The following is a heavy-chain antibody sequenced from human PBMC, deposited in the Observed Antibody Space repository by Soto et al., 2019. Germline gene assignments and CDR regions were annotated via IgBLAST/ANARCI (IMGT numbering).Heavy chain of an antibody. CDR3: AKDLVVLVTPYYGMDV. V-gene: IGHV3-30*18. D-gene: IGHD3-22*01. J-gene: IGHJ6*02. Sequence: QVQLVASGGGVVQPGRSLRLSCAASGFTFSSYAMHWVRQAPGKGLEWVAAISYDGGNKYYPDSLKGRFTISRDNSKTTLYLQMNSLRAEDTAVYYCAKDLVVLVTPYYGMDVWGQGTTVTVSS. CDR1: GFTFSSYA. CDR2: ISYDGGNK.